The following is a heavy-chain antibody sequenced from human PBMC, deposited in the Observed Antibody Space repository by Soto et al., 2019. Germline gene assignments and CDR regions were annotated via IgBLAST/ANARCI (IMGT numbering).Heavy chain of an antibody. D-gene: IGHD3-22*01. CDR2: IYSGGST. CDR3: ARYGYYDSSGYFDY. V-gene: IGHV3-53*02. CDR1: GFTVSSNY. J-gene: IGHJ4*02. Sequence: EVQLVETGGGLIQPGGSLRLSCAASGFTVSSNYMSWVRQAPGKGLEWVSVIYSGGSTYYADSVKGGFTISRDNSKNTLYLQMNSLRAEDTAVYYCARYGYYDSSGYFDYWGQGTLVTVSS.